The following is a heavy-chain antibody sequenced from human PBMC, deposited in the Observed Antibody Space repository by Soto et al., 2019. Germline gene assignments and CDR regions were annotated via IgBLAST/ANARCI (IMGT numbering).Heavy chain of an antibody. CDR3: VRERTIFGVAPGGGVDV. J-gene: IGHJ6*02. CDR1: GGSITTSDYS. Sequence: SETLSLTCAVSGGSITTSDYSWSWIRQPPGRGLEWIGSIYHTGATHYIPSLKSRLTMSLDRSKNHFSLDLSSVTAADTALYYCVRERTIFGVAPGGGVDVWGQGTTVTVSS. V-gene: IGHV4-30-2*01. D-gene: IGHD3-3*01. CDR2: IYHTGAT.